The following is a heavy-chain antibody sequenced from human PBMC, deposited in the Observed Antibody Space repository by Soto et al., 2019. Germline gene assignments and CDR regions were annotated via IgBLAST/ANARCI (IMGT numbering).Heavy chain of an antibody. CDR1: GSTFTIYV. Sequence: ASVKVSCKASGSTFTIYVISWVRQAPGQGLEWMGWISAYNGDTNYAQNLQGRVTMTTDTSTNTAHMELRSLRSDDTAVYYCARALRLTGTTRQLDVWGQGTTVTVSS. V-gene: IGHV1-18*01. D-gene: IGHD1-20*01. J-gene: IGHJ6*02. CDR3: ARALRLTGTTRQLDV. CDR2: ISAYNGDT.